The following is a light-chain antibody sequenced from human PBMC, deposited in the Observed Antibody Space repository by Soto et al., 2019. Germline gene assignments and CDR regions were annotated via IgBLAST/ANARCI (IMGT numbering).Light chain of an antibody. Sequence: DIQMTQSPSTLSASVGHRVTITCRASQSISSWLAWYQQKPGKAPKLLIYKASSLESGVPSRFSGSGAGTEFTLTISSLQPDDFATYCCQEYNSYSFGGGTKVEIK. CDR3: QEYNSYS. CDR2: KAS. J-gene: IGKJ4*01. CDR1: QSISSW. V-gene: IGKV1-5*03.